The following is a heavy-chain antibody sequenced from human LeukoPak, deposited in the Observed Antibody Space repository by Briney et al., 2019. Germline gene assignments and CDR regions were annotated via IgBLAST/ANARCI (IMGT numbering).Heavy chain of an antibody. CDR2: IIPIFGTA. Sequence: GGSLRLSCAASGGTFSSYAISWVRQAPGQGLEWMGGIIPIFGTANYAQKFQGRVTITADKSTSTAYMELSSLRSEDTAVYYCATDRSSIVGATEPFDYWGQGTLVTVSS. CDR1: GGTFSSYA. D-gene: IGHD1-26*01. V-gene: IGHV1-69*06. J-gene: IGHJ4*02. CDR3: ATDRSSIVGATEPFDY.